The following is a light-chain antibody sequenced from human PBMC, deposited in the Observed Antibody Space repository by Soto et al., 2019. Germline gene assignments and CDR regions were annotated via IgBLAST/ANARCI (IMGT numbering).Light chain of an antibody. CDR3: SSTAGNNNWV. CDR1: SSDVGGHNY. Sequence: QSALTQSPSASGSPGQSVTISCTGTSSDVGGHNYVSWYQHHPGKAPKLIIYEVSKRPSGVPDRFSGSKSANTASLTVSGLQAEDEAFYYCSSTAGNNNWVFGGGTKLTVL. CDR2: EVS. J-gene: IGLJ3*02. V-gene: IGLV2-8*01.